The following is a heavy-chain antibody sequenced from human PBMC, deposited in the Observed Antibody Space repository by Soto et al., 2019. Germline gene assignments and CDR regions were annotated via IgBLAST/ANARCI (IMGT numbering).Heavy chain of an antibody. V-gene: IGHV1-69*12. CDR3: SRSESCISSSGYPEAY. Sequence: QVQLVQSGAEVKKPGSSVKVSCKASGGTFSSYAISWVRQAPGQGLEWMGGIMPIFGTANYAQKFQGRVTISADESTSTAYMELRRLRSEDTAVNYCSRSESCISSSGYPEAYWGQGTMVTVSS. CDR1: GGTFSSYA. J-gene: IGHJ4*02. D-gene: IGHD6-25*01. CDR2: IMPIFGTA.